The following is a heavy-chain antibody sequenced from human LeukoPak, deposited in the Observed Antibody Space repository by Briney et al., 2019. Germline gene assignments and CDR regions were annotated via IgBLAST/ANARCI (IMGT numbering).Heavy chain of an antibody. CDR3: ARDLPLVVPAAMGAPEGFDY. CDR1: GGTFSSYT. D-gene: IGHD2-2*01. V-gene: IGHV1-18*01. Sequence: ASVKVSCKASGGTFSSYTISWVRQAPGQGLEWMGWISAYNGNTNYAQKLQGRATMTTDTSTSTAYMELRSLRSDDTAVYYCARDLPLVVPAAMGAPEGFDYWGQGTLVTVSS. J-gene: IGHJ4*02. CDR2: ISAYNGNT.